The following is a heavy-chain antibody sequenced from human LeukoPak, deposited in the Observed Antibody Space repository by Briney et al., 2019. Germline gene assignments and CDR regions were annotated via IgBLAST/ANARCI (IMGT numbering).Heavy chain of an antibody. CDR1: GFTFDDYA. CDR3: AKLSRPLNAFDI. CDR2: ISWNSGSI. J-gene: IGHJ3*02. V-gene: IGHV3-9*01. Sequence: GGSLRLSCAASGFTFDDYAMHWVRQAPGKGLEWVSGISWNSGSIGYADSVKGRFTISRDNAKNSLYLQMNSLRAEDTALYYCAKLSRPLNAFDIWGQGTMVTVSS.